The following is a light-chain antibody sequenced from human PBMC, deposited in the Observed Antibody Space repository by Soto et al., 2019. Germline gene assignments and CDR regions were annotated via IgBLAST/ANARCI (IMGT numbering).Light chain of an antibody. CDR3: QHYNYWPYT. CDR2: DAS. J-gene: IGKJ2*01. CDR1: QTIDNT. V-gene: IGKV3-15*01. Sequence: TVMTQSPATLSLSPGERTSRSCSASQTIDNTLAWYKRKPGQAPRLLIYDASTRATGVPARFSGSGSGTDFTLTISSLQSEDFAVYYCQHYNYWPYTCGQGTKVDIK.